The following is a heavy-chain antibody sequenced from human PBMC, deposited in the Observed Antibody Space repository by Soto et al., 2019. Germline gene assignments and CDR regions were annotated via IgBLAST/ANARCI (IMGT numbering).Heavy chain of an antibody. CDR3: VRWNGFGDH. D-gene: IGHD1-1*01. Sequence: EVQLLDSGGGLVQPGGSLRLSCAVSGFTLSDYGVTWVRQAPGKGLEWVSGFSGGGGGTFYADSVKGRFTISRDDSKNPAYLQMNGLGVEDTAVYYCVRWNGFGDHWGQGTLVTVSS. CDR1: GFTLSDYG. J-gene: IGHJ4*02. V-gene: IGHV3-23*01. CDR2: FSGGGGGT.